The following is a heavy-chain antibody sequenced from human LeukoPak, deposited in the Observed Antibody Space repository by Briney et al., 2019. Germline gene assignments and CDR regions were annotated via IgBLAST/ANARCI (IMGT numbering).Heavy chain of an antibody. CDR1: GGSISSSTCY. CDR2: IYYGGST. D-gene: IGHD1-26*01. V-gene: IGHV4-39*01. J-gene: IGHJ4*02. Sequence: SQTLSPTSTVSGGSISSSTCYFTRIREPPSQQLEWIGNIYYGGSTYYNPSLNRRGTISVDTSKNQFSLKLSSVPASHTAVFYCARYYRNGPLDYWGQGTLVTVSS. CDR3: ARYYRNGPLDY.